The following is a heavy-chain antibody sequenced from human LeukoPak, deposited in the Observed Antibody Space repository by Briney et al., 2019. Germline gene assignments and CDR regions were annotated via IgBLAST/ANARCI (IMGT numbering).Heavy chain of an antibody. CDR3: ARDDSNYYDSSGFDY. CDR1: GGSISSYY. V-gene: IGHV4-59*01. CDR2: IYYSGST. Sequence: SETLSLTCTVSGGSISSYYWSWIRQPPGKGLEWIRYIYYSGSTNYNPSLKSRVTISVDMSKNQFSLKLTSVTAADTAVYYCARDDSNYYDSSGFDYWGQGTLVTVSS. J-gene: IGHJ4*02. D-gene: IGHD3-22*01.